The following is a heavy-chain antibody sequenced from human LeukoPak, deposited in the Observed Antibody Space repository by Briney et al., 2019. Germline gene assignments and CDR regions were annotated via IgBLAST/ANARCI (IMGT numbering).Heavy chain of an antibody. D-gene: IGHD2-21*02. CDR2: IYYSGST. J-gene: IGHJ4*02. V-gene: IGHV4-39*01. Sequence: SETLSLTCTVSGGSVSSSSYYWGWIRQPPGKGLEWIGSIYYSGSTYYNPSLKSRVTISVDTSKNQFSLNLSSVTAADTAVYYCARTCGGDCYADYWGQGTLVTVSS. CDR3: ARTCGGDCYADY. CDR1: GGSVSSSSYY.